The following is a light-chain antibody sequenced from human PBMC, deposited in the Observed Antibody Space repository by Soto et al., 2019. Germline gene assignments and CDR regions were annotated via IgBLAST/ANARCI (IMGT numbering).Light chain of an antibody. CDR1: QPISSNY. J-gene: IGKJ1*01. V-gene: IGKV3-20*01. Sequence: EIVLTQSPGTLSLSPGERATLSCRASQPISSNYLAWYQQKPGQAPRLLIYASSTRATGIPDRFSGSGSGTDVTLTISRLEPEDFALYYCQQYGSSPWTFDQGTRVEIK. CDR2: ASS. CDR3: QQYGSSPWT.